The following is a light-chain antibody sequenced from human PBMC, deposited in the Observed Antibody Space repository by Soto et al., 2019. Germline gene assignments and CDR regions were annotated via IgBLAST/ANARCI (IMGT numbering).Light chain of an antibody. CDR2: SAS. CDR3: QQYAGSPPWT. CDR1: QSVKSNY. J-gene: IGKJ1*01. V-gene: IGKV3-20*01. Sequence: EIVLTQSPGTLSLSPGERATLSCRASQSVKSNYLAWYQQKPGQAPRLLMYSASSRATGIPDRFRGSGSGTEFTLTISRLEPEDFAVYYCQQYAGSPPWTFGQGTKVEIK.